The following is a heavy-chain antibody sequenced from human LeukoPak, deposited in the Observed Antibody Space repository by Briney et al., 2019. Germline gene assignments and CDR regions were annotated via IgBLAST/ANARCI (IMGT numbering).Heavy chain of an antibody. CDR1: GFSLTNYA. CDR2: FNGGGTYS. D-gene: IGHD3-16*01. V-gene: IGHV3-23*01. J-gene: IGHJ4*02. Sequence: PGGSLRLSCAASGFSLTNYAMGWVRQAPGKGLEWLSTFNGGGTYSHHADSVKGRFTMSRDTSKNTVYLQMNSLRAEDTAMYCAREDARDGGYFDYWAQGTLVTVSS. CDR3: AREDARDGGYFDY.